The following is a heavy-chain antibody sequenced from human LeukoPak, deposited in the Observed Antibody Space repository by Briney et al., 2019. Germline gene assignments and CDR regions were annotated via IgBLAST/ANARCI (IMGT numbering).Heavy chain of an antibody. CDR3: ARHYLWFGELGPFDY. CDR1: GGSISSYY. V-gene: IGHV4-59*08. CDR2: IYYSGST. J-gene: IGHJ4*02. D-gene: IGHD3-10*01. Sequence: SETLSLTCTVSGGSISSYYWNWIRQPPGKGLEWIGYIYYSGSTNYNPSLKSRVTISVDTSKNQFSLKLSSVTAADAAVYYCARHYLWFGELGPFDYWGQGTLVTVSS.